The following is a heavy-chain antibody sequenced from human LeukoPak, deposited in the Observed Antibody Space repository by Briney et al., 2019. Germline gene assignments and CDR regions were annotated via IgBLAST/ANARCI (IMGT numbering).Heavy chain of an antibody. CDR3: AKVSRGIVAAMDV. CDR2: IRGSGGAT. D-gene: IGHD6-25*01. J-gene: IGHJ6*03. CDR1: GFTFSSFA. V-gene: IGHV3-23*01. Sequence: GGSLRLSCAASGFTFSSFAMSWVRQAPGKGLEWVSAIRGSGGATYYADSVKGRFTISRDNSKNTLYLQMNSLRAEDTAVYYCAKVSRGIVAAMDVWGKGTTVTVSS.